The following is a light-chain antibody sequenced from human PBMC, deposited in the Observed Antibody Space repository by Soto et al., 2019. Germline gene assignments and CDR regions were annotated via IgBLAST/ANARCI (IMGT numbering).Light chain of an antibody. J-gene: IGLJ1*01. CDR3: CSYAGSPYV. V-gene: IGLV2-11*01. CDR2: DVS. Sequence: QSALTQPRSVSGSPGQSVTISCTGASSDVGAYNYVSWYQQHPGKAPKLMIYDVSTRPSGVPDRFSGSKSGTTASLTISGLQAEDEADYYCCSYAGSPYVFGTGTKLTV. CDR1: SSDVGAYNY.